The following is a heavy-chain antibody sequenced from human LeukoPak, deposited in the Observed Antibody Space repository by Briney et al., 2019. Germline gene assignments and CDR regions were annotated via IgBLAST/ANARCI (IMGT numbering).Heavy chain of an antibody. CDR2: IYYSGSI. Sequence: PSETLSLTCSVSGDSISSHYWSWIRQPPGKGLEWIGYIYYSGSINYNSSLKSRVTISVDTSKNQFSLKLSSVTAADTAVYYCARESFRWAYYFDYWGQGTLVTVSS. V-gene: IGHV4-59*11. CDR1: GDSISSHY. D-gene: IGHD2/OR15-2a*01. J-gene: IGHJ4*02. CDR3: ARESFRWAYYFDY.